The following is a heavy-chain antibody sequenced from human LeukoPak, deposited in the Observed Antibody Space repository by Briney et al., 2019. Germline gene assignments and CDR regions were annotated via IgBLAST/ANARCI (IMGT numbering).Heavy chain of an antibody. CDR2: ISYDGSNK. Sequence: GGSLRLSCAASGFTFSSYGMHWVRQAPGKGLEWVAVISYDGSNKYYADSVRGRFTISRDNSKNTLYLQMNSLRAEDTAVYYCARDSAAAPDYWGQGTLVTVSS. CDR1: GFTFSSYG. J-gene: IGHJ4*02. D-gene: IGHD6-13*01. CDR3: ARDSAAAPDY. V-gene: IGHV3-33*05.